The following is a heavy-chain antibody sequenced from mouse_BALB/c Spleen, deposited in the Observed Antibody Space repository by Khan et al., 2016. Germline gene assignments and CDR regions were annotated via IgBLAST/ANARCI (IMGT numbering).Heavy chain of an antibody. J-gene: IGHJ3*01. D-gene: IGHD2-2*01. CDR1: GYSITSDYA. V-gene: IGHV3-2*02. CDR2: ISYSGST. CDR3: ARSFGYRGFAY. Sequence: EVQLQESGPGLVKPSQSLSLTCTVTGYSITSDYAWNWIRQFPGNKLEWMGYISYSGSTNYNPSLKSRVSITRDTSKNQVFLQLNSVTTEDTATYYCARSFGYRGFAYWGQGTLVTVSA.